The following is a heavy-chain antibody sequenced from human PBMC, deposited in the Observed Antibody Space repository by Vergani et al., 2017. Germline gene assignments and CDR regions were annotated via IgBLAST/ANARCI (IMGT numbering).Heavy chain of an antibody. V-gene: IGHV4-59*01. CDR3: ARTLEYYDSSGWGFDY. J-gene: IGHJ4*02. CDR1: GGSISSYY. D-gene: IGHD3-22*01. Sequence: QVQLQESGPGLVKPSETQSLTCTVSGGSISSYYWSWIRQPPGKGLEWIGYIYYSGSTNYNPSLKSRVTISVDTSKNQFSLKLSSVTAADTAVYYCARTLEYYDSSGWGFDYWGQGTLVTVSS. CDR2: IYYSGST.